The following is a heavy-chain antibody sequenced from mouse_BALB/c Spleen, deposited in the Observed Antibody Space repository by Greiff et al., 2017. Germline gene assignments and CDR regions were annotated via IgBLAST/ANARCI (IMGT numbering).Heavy chain of an antibody. D-gene: IGHD2-4*01. CDR2: ISSGSSTI. CDR1: GFTFSSFG. Sequence: EVKLMESGGGLVQPGGSRKLSCAASGFTFSSFGMHWVRQAPEKGLEWVAYISSGSSTIYYADTVKGRFTISRDNPKNTLFLQMTSLRSEDTAMYYCARTDYDEDYYAMDYWGQGTSVTVSS. CDR3: ARTDYDEDYYAMDY. V-gene: IGHV5-17*02. J-gene: IGHJ4*01.